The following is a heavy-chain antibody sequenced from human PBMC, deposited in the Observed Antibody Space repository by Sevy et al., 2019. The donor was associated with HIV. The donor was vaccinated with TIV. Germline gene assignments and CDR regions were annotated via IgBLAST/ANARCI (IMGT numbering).Heavy chain of an antibody. D-gene: IGHD6-19*01. J-gene: IGHJ4*02. Sequence: APVKVSCKTSGYTFNSYSITWVRQAPGQGLEWMGWVSPHNADRNVAQRFQGRVTLTTDTSTVTAYMELRSLRSDDTALYYCAKSRGSSGFLHWGPGTMVTVSS. CDR3: AKSRGSSGFLH. CDR2: VSPHNADR. CDR1: GYTFNSYS. V-gene: IGHV1-18*01.